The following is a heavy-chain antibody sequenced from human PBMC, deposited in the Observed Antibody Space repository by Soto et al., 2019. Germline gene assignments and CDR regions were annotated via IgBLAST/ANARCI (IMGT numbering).Heavy chain of an antibody. V-gene: IGHV3-48*02. CDR1: VYALRDYS. CDR2: TGTSRKYT. CDR3: VRESAWAFDI. D-gene: IGHD7-27*01. J-gene: IGHJ3*02. Sequence: GGSLRLSCASSVYALRDYSMNCVRQAPGKGLEWISYTGTSRKYTFYADSVRGRFTISRDDARNSVYLQLNSLRNEDTAVYYCVRESAWAFDIWGQRTIVSVSS.